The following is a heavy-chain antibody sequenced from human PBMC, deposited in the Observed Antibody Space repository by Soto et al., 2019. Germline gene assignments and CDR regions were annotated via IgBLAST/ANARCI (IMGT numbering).Heavy chain of an antibody. CDR3: ARDRTMVREYYYYGMDV. D-gene: IGHD3-10*01. V-gene: IGHV3-33*01. Sequence: GGSLRLSCAASGFTFSSYGMHWVRQAPGKGLEWVAVIWYDGSNKYYADSVKGRFTISRDNSKNTLYLQMNSLRAEDTAVYYCARDRTMVREYYYYGMDVWGQGTTVTVSS. J-gene: IGHJ6*02. CDR1: GFTFSSYG. CDR2: IWYDGSNK.